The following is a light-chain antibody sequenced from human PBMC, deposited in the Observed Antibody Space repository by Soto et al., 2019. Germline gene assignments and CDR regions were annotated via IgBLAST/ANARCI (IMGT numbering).Light chain of an antibody. J-gene: IGLJ2*01. CDR2: EVS. CDR3: SSYTSSSTLVV. V-gene: IGLV2-14*01. CDR1: SSDVGGYNY. Sequence: QSALTQPASMSGSPGQSITISCTGTSSDVGGYNYVSWYQQHPGKAPKLMIYEVSNRPSGVSNRFSGSKSGNTASLTISGLQAEDEADYYCSSYTSSSTLVVFGGGTKLTVL.